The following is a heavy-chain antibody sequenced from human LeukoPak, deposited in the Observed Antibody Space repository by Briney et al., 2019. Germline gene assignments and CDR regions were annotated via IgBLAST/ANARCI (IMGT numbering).Heavy chain of an antibody. J-gene: IGHJ4*02. Sequence: PGGSLRLSCAASGFTFSTYAMHWVRQAPGKGLEWVAVISYDETNKFYADSVKGRFTISRDSSKNTLYLQMNSLRTEDTALYFCPRDHGEWLYYFAYWGQGTLVTVSS. CDR2: ISYDETNK. V-gene: IGHV3-30-3*01. CDR1: GFTFSTYA. CDR3: PRDHGEWLYYFAY. D-gene: IGHD3-9*01.